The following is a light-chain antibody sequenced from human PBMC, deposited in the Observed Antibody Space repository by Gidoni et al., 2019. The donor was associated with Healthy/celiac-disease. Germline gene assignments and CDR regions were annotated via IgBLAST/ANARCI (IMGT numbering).Light chain of an antibody. Sequence: DIQMTQSPSSLSASVGDRVTITCGASQSISSYLNWYQQKPGKAPKLLIYAASSLQSGVPSRFGGSGSGTDFTLTSSSLQPEDFATYYCQQSYSTPPFTFXPXTKVDIK. CDR3: QQSYSTPPFT. V-gene: IGKV1-39*01. CDR2: AAS. J-gene: IGKJ3*01. CDR1: QSISSY.